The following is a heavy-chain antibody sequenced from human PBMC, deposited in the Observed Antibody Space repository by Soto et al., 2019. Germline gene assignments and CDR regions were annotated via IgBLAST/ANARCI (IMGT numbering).Heavy chain of an antibody. J-gene: IGHJ4*02. CDR3: ARDITSNYDSSGRGGY. V-gene: IGHV3-48*02. Sequence: EVQLVESGGGLVQPGGSLRLSCAASGFTFSSYSMNWVRQAPGKGLEWVSYISSSSSTIYYADSVKGRFTISRDNAKNSLYLQMNSPRDEDTAVYYCARDITSNYDSSGRGGYWGQGTLVTVSS. CDR2: ISSSSSTI. D-gene: IGHD3-22*01. CDR1: GFTFSSYS.